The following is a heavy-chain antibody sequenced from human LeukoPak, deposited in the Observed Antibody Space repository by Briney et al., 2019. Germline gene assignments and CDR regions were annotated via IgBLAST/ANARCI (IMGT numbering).Heavy chain of an antibody. CDR3: ARHGSGSYYDALYYYYYYMDV. CDR2: IYTSGST. J-gene: IGHJ6*03. V-gene: IGHV4-4*07. CDR1: GGSISSYY. Sequence: PSETLSLTCTVSGGSISSYYWSWIRQPAGKGLEWIGRIYTSGSTNYNPSLKSRVTMSVDTSKNQFSLKLSSVTAADTAVYYCARHGSGSYYDALYYYYYYMDVWGKGTTVTISS. D-gene: IGHD3-10*01.